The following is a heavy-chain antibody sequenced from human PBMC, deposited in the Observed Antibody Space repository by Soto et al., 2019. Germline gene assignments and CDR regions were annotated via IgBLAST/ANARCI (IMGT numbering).Heavy chain of an antibody. CDR2: IIPVFDTV. J-gene: IGHJ4*02. CDR3: ARGGSGYVWFNEF. D-gene: IGHD3-22*01. CDR1: GGLFSSYA. V-gene: IGHV1-69*01. Sequence: QEQLVQSGAEVKKSGSSVKVSCKDTGGLFSSYAVSWVRQAPGQGLEWMGGIIPVFDTVYYAQKFQGRVTITADESTNTAYMELSSLRSEYTAMYYRARGGSGYVWFNEFWGQGTLVTVSS.